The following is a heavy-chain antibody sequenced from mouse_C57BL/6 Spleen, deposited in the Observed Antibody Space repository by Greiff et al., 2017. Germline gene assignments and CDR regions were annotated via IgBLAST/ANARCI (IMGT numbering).Heavy chain of an antibody. Sequence: DVKLQESGTVLARPGASVKISCKTSGYPFPSYWLHWVKQRPGQGLERIGPIYPGNGDTSSNRKFKGKAKLPAVTSASTAYMELSSLTNEDSAVYYCTTYGNYGGDYFDYWGQGTTLTVSS. V-gene: IGHV1-5*01. J-gene: IGHJ2*01. CDR3: TTYGNYGGDYFDY. CDR1: GYPFPSYW. CDR2: IYPGNGDT. D-gene: IGHD2-10*02.